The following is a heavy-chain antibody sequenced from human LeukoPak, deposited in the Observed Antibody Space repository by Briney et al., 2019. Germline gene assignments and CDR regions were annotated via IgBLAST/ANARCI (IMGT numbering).Heavy chain of an antibody. Sequence: SETLSLTYTVSGGSISSGGYYWSWIRQHPGKGLEWIGYIYYSGSTYYNPSLKSRVTISVDTSKNQFSLKLSSVTAADTAVYYCARVVQLWLKDYGMDVWGQGTTVTVSS. CDR2: IYYSGST. CDR3: ARVVQLWLKDYGMDV. D-gene: IGHD5-18*01. CDR1: GGSISSGGYY. V-gene: IGHV4-31*03. J-gene: IGHJ6*02.